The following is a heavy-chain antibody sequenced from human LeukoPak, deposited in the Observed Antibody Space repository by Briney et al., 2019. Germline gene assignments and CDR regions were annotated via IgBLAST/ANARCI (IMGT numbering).Heavy chain of an antibody. J-gene: IGHJ5*02. Sequence: GGSLRLSCATSGFTFSSSAMSWVRQAPGKGLEWVSSISTSGGGTYYADSVKGRFAISRDNSKNTLYLQMNSLRAEDTAVYCCAKKPGAARQQWFDPWGQGTLVTVSS. V-gene: IGHV3-23*01. CDR3: AKKPGAARQQWFDP. D-gene: IGHD6-6*01. CDR1: GFTFSSSA. CDR2: ISTSGGGT.